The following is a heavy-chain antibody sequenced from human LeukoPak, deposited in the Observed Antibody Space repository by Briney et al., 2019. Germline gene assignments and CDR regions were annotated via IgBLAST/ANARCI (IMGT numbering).Heavy chain of an antibody. V-gene: IGHV3-43*02. CDR1: GFTFDDFP. J-gene: IGHJ4*02. CDR2: ISGDGGTT. CDR3: AKDYY. Sequence: GGSLRLSCAASGFTFDDFPIHWVRQVAGKGLEWVSLISGDGGTTYYADSVKGRFTISRDNSKNSLYLQMDSLRTEDTALYYCAKDYYWGQGTLVTVSS.